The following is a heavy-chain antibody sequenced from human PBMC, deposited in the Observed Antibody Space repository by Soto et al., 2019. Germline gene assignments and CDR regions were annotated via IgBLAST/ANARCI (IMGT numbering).Heavy chain of an antibody. Sequence: GGSLKISCAASGFTFSSYGMPWVRQAPGKGLEWVAVISYDGSNKYYADSVKGRFTISRDNSKNTLYLQMNSLRAEDTVVYYCAKDHASVTMSCDAFDIWGQGTMVTVSS. CDR3: AKDHASVTMSCDAFDI. J-gene: IGHJ3*02. CDR1: GFTFSSYG. D-gene: IGHD4-17*01. V-gene: IGHV3-30*18. CDR2: ISYDGSNK.